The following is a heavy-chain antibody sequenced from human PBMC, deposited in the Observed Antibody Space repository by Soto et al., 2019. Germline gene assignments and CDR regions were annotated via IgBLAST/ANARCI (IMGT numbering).Heavy chain of an antibody. J-gene: IGHJ6*03. CDR3: ARDLNNYDFWSGPSYYYMDV. Sequence: PSETLSLTCAVYGGSFSGYYWSWIRQPPGKGLEWIGEINHSGSTNYNPSLKSRVTISVDTSKNQFSLKLSSVTAADTAVYYCARDLNNYDFWSGPSYYYMDVWGKGTTVTVSS. CDR2: INHSGST. V-gene: IGHV4-34*01. D-gene: IGHD3-3*01. CDR1: GGSFSGYY.